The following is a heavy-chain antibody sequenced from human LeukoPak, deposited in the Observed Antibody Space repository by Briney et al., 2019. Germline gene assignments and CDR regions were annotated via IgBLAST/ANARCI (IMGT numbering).Heavy chain of an antibody. CDR3: ARTVDTAMVTIDY. J-gene: IGHJ4*02. Sequence: VRSLRLSCAASGFTFSSYAMHWVRQAPGKGLEWVAVISYDGSNKYYADSVKGRFTISRDNSKNTLYLQMNSLRAEDTAVYYCARTVDTAMVTIDYWGQGTLVAVSS. D-gene: IGHD5-18*01. CDR2: ISYDGSNK. CDR1: GFTFSSYA. V-gene: IGHV3-30-3*01.